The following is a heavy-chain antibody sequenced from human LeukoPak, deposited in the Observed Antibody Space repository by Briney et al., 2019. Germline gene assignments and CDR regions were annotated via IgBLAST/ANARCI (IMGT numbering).Heavy chain of an antibody. J-gene: IGHJ4*02. CDR3: ARDAILGASTYYFDY. D-gene: IGHD2/OR15-2a*01. V-gene: IGHV3-64*01. CDR1: GFTFSSYA. CDR2: ISSNGGST. Sequence: GGSLRLSCAASGFTFSSYAMHWVRQAPGKGLEYVSAISSNGGSTYYANSVKGRFTISRDNSKNTLYLQMGSLRAEDMAVYFCARDAILGASTYYFDYWGQGTLVTVSS.